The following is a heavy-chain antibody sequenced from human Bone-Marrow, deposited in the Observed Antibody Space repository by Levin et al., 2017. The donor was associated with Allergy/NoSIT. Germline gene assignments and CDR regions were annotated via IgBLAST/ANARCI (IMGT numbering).Heavy chain of an antibody. V-gene: IGHV4-4*07. D-gene: IGHD3-10*01. Sequence: ASQTLSLTCLVSGGSNSNYYWSWIRQPAGKGLEWIGNIFTTGSTNYNPSLKNRVTMSMGPSKNQFSLNLTSVTAADTAVYYCARGGNWFDPWGQGTPVTVSS. CDR1: GGSNSNYY. J-gene: IGHJ5*02. CDR3: ARGGNWFDP. CDR2: IFTTGST.